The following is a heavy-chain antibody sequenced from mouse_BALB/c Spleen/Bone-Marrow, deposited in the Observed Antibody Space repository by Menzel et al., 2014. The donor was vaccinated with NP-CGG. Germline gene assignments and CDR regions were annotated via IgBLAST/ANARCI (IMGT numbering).Heavy chain of an antibody. D-gene: IGHD2-4*01. Sequence: QVQLQQPGAELVKPGATVKLSCKASGYTFTSYWMHWVKQRPGQGLEWIGEIDPSDSYTNYNQKCKGKATLTVDKSSSTACMQLSSLTSEDSAVYYWARSRGYYDYWYFDVWGAGTTVTVSS. J-gene: IGHJ1*01. CDR1: GYTFTSYW. V-gene: IGHV1-69*02. CDR3: ARSRGYYDYWYFDV. CDR2: IDPSDSYT.